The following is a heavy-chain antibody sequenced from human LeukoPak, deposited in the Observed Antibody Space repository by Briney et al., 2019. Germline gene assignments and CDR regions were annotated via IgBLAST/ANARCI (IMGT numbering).Heavy chain of an antibody. CDR2: ISYDGSNK. J-gene: IGHJ4*02. D-gene: IGHD3-22*01. Sequence: GGSLRLSCAASGFTFSSYGMHWVRQAPGKGLEWVAVISYDGSNKYYADSVKGRFTISRDNSKNTLYLQMNSLRAEDTAVYYCAKPLVNYYDSSGYYGFDYWGQGTLVPVSS. V-gene: IGHV3-30*18. CDR3: AKPLVNYYDSSGYYGFDY. CDR1: GFTFSSYG.